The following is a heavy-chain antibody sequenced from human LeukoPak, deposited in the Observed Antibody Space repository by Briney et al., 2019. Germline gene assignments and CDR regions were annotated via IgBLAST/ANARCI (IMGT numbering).Heavy chain of an antibody. Sequence: SETLSLTCTVSGGSISTYYWSWIRQPPGKGLEWIAYIYYSGSANYNPSLKSRVTMSIDTSKNQFSLKLSSVTAADTAVYYCAGSFGSGNYFDYWGQGTLVTVS. CDR2: IYYSGSA. J-gene: IGHJ4*02. CDR3: AGSFGSGNYFDY. CDR1: GGSISTYY. V-gene: IGHV4-59*01. D-gene: IGHD3-10*01.